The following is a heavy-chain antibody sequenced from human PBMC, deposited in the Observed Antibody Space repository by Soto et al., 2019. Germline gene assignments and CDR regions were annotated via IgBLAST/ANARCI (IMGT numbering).Heavy chain of an antibody. D-gene: IGHD3-9*01. CDR1: GGTFSSYA. V-gene: IGHV1-69*13. J-gene: IGHJ4*02. CDR2: IIPIFGTA. Sequence: SSVKVSCKASGGTFSSYAISWVRQAPGQGLEWMGGIIPIFGTANYAQKFQGRVTITADESTSTAYMELSSLRSEDTAVYYCALLRYFDWPYDYWGQATLVTVSS. CDR3: ALLRYFDWPYDY.